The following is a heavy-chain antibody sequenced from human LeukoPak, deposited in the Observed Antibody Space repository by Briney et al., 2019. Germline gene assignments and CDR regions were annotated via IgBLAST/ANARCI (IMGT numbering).Heavy chain of an antibody. V-gene: IGHV3-23*01. D-gene: IGHD6-19*01. J-gene: IGHJ4*02. Sequence: GGSLRLSCAASGFTFSNYAMSWVRQAPGKGLEWVSAISGSGGTTYYADSVKGRFTVSRDNSRSTLYLQMNNLRAEDTAIYYCAKDGLTVTGTFFWGQGTLVTVSS. CDR2: ISGSGGTT. CDR1: GFTFSNYA. CDR3: AKDGLTVTGTFF.